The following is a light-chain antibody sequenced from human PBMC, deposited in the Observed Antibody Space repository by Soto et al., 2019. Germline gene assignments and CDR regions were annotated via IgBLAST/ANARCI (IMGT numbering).Light chain of an antibody. CDR2: EVN. CDR1: SSDVGGYNY. J-gene: IGLJ1*01. V-gene: IGLV2-8*01. CDR3: ISYTGSSTSDV. Sequence: QSVLTQPPSASGSPGQSVAISCTGTSSDVGGYNYVSWYQQHPGKAPKLMIYEVNKRPSGVPDRFSGSKSGNTASLTVSGLQAEDEADYYCISYTGSSTSDVFGSGTKGTV.